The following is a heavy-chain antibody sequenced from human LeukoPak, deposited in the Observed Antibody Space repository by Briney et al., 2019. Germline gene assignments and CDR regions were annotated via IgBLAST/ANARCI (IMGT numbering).Heavy chain of an antibody. V-gene: IGHV3-23*01. CDR2: ISGSGGST. CDR1: GFTFSSYA. Sequence: GGSLRLSCAASGFTFSSYAMSCVRQAPGKGLEWVSAISGSGGSTYYADSVKGRFTISRDNSKNTLYLQMNSLRAEDTAVYYCAKEEGLVGPTYYYYGMDVWGQGTTVTVSS. CDR3: AKEEGLVGPTYYYYGMDV. J-gene: IGHJ6*02. D-gene: IGHD3-16*01.